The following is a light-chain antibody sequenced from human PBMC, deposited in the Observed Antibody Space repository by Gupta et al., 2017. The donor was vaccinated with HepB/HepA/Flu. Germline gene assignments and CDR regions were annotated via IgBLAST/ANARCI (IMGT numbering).Light chain of an antibody. J-gene: IGLJ2*01. V-gene: IGLV1-40*01. CDR3: QSYYNSLGCSV. CDR2: GNS. Sequence: QSVLTQPPPVSGAPRQTVTISCTRSSSNIGVGLDVHWYKQVPTTAPKLLINGNSNRPSGVPHRLSGSTSCTSASLVITGLQADDEAEYYCQSYYNSLGCSVFGGGTKLTVL. CDR1: SSNIGVGLD.